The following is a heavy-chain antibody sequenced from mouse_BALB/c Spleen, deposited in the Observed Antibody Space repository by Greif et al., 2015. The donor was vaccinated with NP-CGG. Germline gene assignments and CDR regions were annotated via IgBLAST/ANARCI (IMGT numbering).Heavy chain of an antibody. CDR2: IRNKANGYTT. D-gene: IGHD2-4*01. Sequence: EVKVVDSGGGLVQPGGSLRLSCATSGFTFTDYYMSWVRQPPGKALEWLGFIRNKANGYTTEYSASVKGRFTISRDNSQIILYLQRTPLRAEASALYYGQRDNDNARPPMDYWGQGTSVTVSS. CDR3: QRDNDNARPPMDY. V-gene: IGHV7-3*02. J-gene: IGHJ4*01. CDR1: GFTFTDYY.